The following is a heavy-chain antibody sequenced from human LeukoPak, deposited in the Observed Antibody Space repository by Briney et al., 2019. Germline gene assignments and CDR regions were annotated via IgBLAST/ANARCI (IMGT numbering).Heavy chain of an antibody. CDR3: ARVRSGYYFDY. D-gene: IGHD3-22*01. CDR2: MSSSDSII. Sequence: GGSLRLSCAASGFTFSDYYMSWMRQAPGKGLEWVSYMSSSDSIIYYADSVKGRFTISRDNAKNSLYLQMNSLRAEDTAVYYCARVRSGYYFDYWGQRTLVTVSS. J-gene: IGHJ4*02. V-gene: IGHV3-11*01. CDR1: GFTFSDYY.